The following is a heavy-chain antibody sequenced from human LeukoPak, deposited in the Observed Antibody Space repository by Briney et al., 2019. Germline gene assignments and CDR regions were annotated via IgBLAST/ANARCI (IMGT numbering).Heavy chain of an antibody. V-gene: IGHV4-34*01. CDR1: GESFSRYY. CDR2: IDHRGDT. J-gene: IGHJ4*03. CDR3: ARGATISETGYFDF. Sequence: SETLSLTCAVYGESFSRYYWSWIRQSPGKGLEWIAEIDHRGDTNYNPSVKSRVTTSVDTSKNQFSLKVRSLSAADTAVYYCARGATISETGYFDFWGQGTPVTVSS. D-gene: IGHD5-24*01.